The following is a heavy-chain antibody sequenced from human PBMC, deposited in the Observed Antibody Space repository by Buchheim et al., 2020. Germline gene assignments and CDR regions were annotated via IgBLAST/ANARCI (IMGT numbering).Heavy chain of an antibody. D-gene: IGHD3-22*01. V-gene: IGHV3-48*02. CDR2: ISSSSGTI. J-gene: IGHJ4*02. Sequence: EVQLVESGGGLVQPGGSLRLSCAASGFIFNYYSMSWVRQAPGKGLEWVSYISSSSGTIYYADFVKGRFTISRDNAKNSLYLQMNSLRDADTAVYYCARLHYYDSSGYPDYWGQGTL. CDR3: ARLHYYDSSGYPDY. CDR1: GFIFNYYS.